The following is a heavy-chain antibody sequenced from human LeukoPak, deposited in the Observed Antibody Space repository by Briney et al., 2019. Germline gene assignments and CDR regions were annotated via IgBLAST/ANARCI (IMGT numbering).Heavy chain of an antibody. Sequence: SETLSLTCTVSGGSISSSSYYWGWIRQPPGKGLEWIGSIYYSGSTYYNPSLKSRVTISVDTSKNQFSLKLSSVTAADTAVYYCARGLTIFGVVDAFDIWAKGQWSPSLQ. CDR1: GGSISSSSYY. V-gene: IGHV4-39*01. J-gene: IGHJ3*02. CDR3: ARGLTIFGVVDAFDI. D-gene: IGHD3-3*01. CDR2: IYYSGST.